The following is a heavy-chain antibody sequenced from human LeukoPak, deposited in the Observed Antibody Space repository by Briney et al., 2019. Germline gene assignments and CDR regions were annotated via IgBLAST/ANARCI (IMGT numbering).Heavy chain of an antibody. Sequence: SETLSLTCTVSGVSVSSGGYYWSWIRQPPGKGLEWIGYIYYSGSTNYNPSLKSRVTISVDTSKNQFSLKLSSVTAADTAVYYCARAAYYYDSSGYYASYYFDYWGQGTLVTVSS. CDR3: ARAAYYYDSSGYYASYYFDY. V-gene: IGHV4-61*08. CDR2: IYYSGST. D-gene: IGHD3-22*01. CDR1: GVSVSSGGYY. J-gene: IGHJ4*02.